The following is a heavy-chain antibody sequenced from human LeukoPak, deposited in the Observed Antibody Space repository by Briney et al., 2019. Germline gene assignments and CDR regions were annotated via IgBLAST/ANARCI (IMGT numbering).Heavy chain of an antibody. J-gene: IGHJ6*03. V-gene: IGHV3-23*01. D-gene: IGHD3-10*01. CDR3: AKVNMVRRYYYYYYMDV. CDR2: ISGSGGST. CDR1: GFTFSSYG. Sequence: GGSLRLSCAASGFTFSSYGMHWVRQAPGKGLEWVSAISGSGGSTYYADSVKGRFTISRDNSKNTLYLQMNSLRAEDTAVYYCAKVNMVRRYYYYYYMDVWGKGTTVTISS.